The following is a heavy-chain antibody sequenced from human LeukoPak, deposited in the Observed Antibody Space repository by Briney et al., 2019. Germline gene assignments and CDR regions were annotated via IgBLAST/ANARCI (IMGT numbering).Heavy chain of an antibody. D-gene: IGHD1-26*01. Sequence: GESLKISFKGSGYSFTTYWIAWVRQMPGKGLDWMGVIYPGDSDTRYSPSFQGQVTLSADKSISTAYLQWSSLKASDTAIYYCARALVGAATLSYWGQGTLVTVSS. CDR3: ARALVGAATLSY. CDR1: GYSFTTYW. V-gene: IGHV5-51*01. CDR2: IYPGDSDT. J-gene: IGHJ4*02.